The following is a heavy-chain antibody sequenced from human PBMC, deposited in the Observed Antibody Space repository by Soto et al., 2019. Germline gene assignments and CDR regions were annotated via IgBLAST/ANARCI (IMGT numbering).Heavy chain of an antibody. D-gene: IGHD2-15*01. CDR3: ARPYCSGGSCYGEGAFDI. Sequence: QVQLVQSGAEVKKPGASVKVSCKASGYTFTSYAMHWVRQAPGQRLEWMGWINAGNGNTKYSQKFQGRVTITRDTAASTAYMELSRLRSEDTAVYYCARPYCSGGSCYGEGAFDIWGQGTMVTVSS. J-gene: IGHJ3*02. CDR2: INAGNGNT. CDR1: GYTFTSYA. V-gene: IGHV1-3*01.